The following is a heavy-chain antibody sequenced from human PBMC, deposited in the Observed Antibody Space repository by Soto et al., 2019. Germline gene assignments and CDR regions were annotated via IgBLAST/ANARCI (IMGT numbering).Heavy chain of an antibody. CDR1: GFTLSNYL. J-gene: IGHJ4*02. CDR3: ARDRGHHDSSGYYQAPFDY. V-gene: IGHV3-74*01. Sequence: SLRLSCAASGFTLSNYLMHLVRQAPGKRLVWVSRINSDERSTSYADSLKSRITMSVDTSKNQFSLKLNSVISADTAVYYCARDRGHHDSSGYYQAPFDYWGLGTLVTVSS. CDR2: INSDERST. D-gene: IGHD3-22*01.